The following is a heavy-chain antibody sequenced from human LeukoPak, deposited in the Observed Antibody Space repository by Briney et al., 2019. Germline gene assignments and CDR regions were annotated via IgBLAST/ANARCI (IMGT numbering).Heavy chain of an antibody. CDR2: IYHSGST. D-gene: IGHD2-15*01. CDR1: GGSISSSNW. Sequence: SGTLSLTCAVSGGSISSSNWWSWVRQPPGKGLEWIGEIYHSGSTNYNPSLKSRVTISVDKSKNQFSLKLSSVTAADTAVYYCARVRGYCSGGSCYPELDYWGQGTLVTVSS. CDR3: ARVRGYCSGGSCYPELDY. V-gene: IGHV4-4*02. J-gene: IGHJ4*02.